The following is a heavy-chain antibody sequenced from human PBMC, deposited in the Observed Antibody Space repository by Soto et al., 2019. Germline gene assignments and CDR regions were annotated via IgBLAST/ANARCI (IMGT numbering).Heavy chain of an antibody. J-gene: IGHJ4*02. V-gene: IGHV3-23*01. CDR3: ARPPPLYSSSCCFES. Sequence: EVQLLESGGGLVHRGGSLRLSCAASGLTFSNYAMAWVRQAPGKGLEWVSGIGGSGANTDYGDSVKGRFVVSRDNSENTLFLTMNSLSADDTAVYYVARPPPLYSSSCCFESRGQGTLVTVSS. CDR1: GLTFSNYA. D-gene: IGHD6-13*01. CDR2: IGGSGANT.